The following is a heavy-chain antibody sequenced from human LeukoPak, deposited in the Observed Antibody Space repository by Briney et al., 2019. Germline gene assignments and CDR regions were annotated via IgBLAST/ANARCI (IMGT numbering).Heavy chain of an antibody. Sequence: GGSLRLSCAASGFNFDGYTMHWVRQAPGKGLEWVSHISRHGGTTYYADSVKGRFTISRDNSKNSLHLQMNSLRAEDTALYYCAKDIPNYGGLDHWGQGTLVTVSS. J-gene: IGHJ5*02. D-gene: IGHD4/OR15-4a*01. CDR3: AKDIPNYGGLDH. V-gene: IGHV3-43*01. CDR1: GFNFDGYT. CDR2: ISRHGGTT.